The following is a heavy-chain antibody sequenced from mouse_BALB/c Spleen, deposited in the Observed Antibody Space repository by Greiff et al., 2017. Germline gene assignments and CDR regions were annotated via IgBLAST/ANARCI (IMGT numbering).Heavy chain of an antibody. CDR2: IYWDDDK. D-gene: IGHD4-1*01. CDR1: GFSLSTSGMG. J-gene: IGHJ4*01. Sequence: QVTLKESGPGILQPSQTLSLTCSFSGFSLSTSGMGVSWIRQPSGKGLEWLAHIYWDDDKRYNPSLKSRLTISKDTSRNQVFLKITSVDTADTATYYCARNWDDAMDYWGQGTSVTVSS. V-gene: IGHV8-12*01. CDR3: ARNWDDAMDY.